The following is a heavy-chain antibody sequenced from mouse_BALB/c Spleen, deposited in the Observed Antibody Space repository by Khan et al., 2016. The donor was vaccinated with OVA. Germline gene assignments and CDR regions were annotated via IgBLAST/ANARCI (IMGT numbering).Heavy chain of an antibody. CDR3: ARANWQSYYFDY. CDR2: INPYNGGT. V-gene: IGHV1S136*01. CDR1: GYTFTNYV. Sequence: MQLVESGPELVKPGASVKMSCKASGYTFTNYVLNWVKQKPGQGLEWIGYINPYNGGTKYNEKYTGKATLASDRSSITAYMELSSLTSGDSAIDICARANWQSYYFDYWGQGTTLTLSS. D-gene: IGHD4-1*01. J-gene: IGHJ2*01.